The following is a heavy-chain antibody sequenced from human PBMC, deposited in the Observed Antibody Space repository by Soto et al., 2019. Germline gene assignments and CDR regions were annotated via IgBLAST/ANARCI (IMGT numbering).Heavy chain of an antibody. V-gene: IGHV3-33*01. D-gene: IGHD5-12*01. CDR2: IWYDGSNK. J-gene: IGHJ6*02. CDR3: ARDQGWLRFYYYYYGMDV. Sequence: HPGGSLRLSCAASGFTFSSYGMHWVRQAPGKGLEWVAVIWYDGSNKYYADSVKGRFTISRDNSKNTLYLQMNSLRAEDTAVYYCARDQGWLRFYYYYYGMDVWGQGTTVTVSS. CDR1: GFTFSSYG.